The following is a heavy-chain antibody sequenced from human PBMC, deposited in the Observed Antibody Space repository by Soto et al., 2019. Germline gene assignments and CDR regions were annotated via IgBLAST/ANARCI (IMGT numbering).Heavy chain of an antibody. CDR2: IYWDDGK. J-gene: IGHJ4*02. Sequence: QITLKESGPTLMKPTQTLTLTCTFSGFSLSSSGVGVGWIRQPPGKALEWLALIYWDDGKRYSPSLKSRLTTTKDTSKNQVVLTMTNMDPVDTATYYCAHSPSSWYPYYFDSWGQGTLVTVSS. CDR3: AHSPSSWYPYYFDS. V-gene: IGHV2-5*02. CDR1: GFSLSSSGVG. D-gene: IGHD6-13*01.